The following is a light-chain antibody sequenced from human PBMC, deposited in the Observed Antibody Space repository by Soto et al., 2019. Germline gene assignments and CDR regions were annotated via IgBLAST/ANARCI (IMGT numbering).Light chain of an antibody. CDR1: QSISNW. V-gene: IGKV1-5*03. J-gene: IGKJ1*01. CDR2: KAS. CDR3: QQYNSYSWT. Sequence: DIQMPQSPSTLSASVGDRVTITCRASQSISNWLAWYQQKPGKAPKLLIYKASSLESGVPSRFSGSGSGTEFTLTISSLQPDDVATYYCQQYNSYSWTFGQGTKVEIK.